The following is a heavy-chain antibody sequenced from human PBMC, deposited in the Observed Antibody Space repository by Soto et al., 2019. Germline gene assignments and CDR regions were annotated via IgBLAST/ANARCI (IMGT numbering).Heavy chain of an antibody. D-gene: IGHD5-12*01. J-gene: IGHJ5*02. CDR1: GGSLSSGGHY. CDR2: IYYTGIT. Sequence: QVQLQESGPGLVKPSQTLSLTCTVSGGSLSSGGHYWSWIRQEPGKGLEWIGYIYYTGITYYNPSLKSRIAXXVXTXXNQFSLKLSSVIAADTAIYYCARGGNSGSTGGFDPWGQGTLVTVSS. V-gene: IGHV4-31*03. CDR3: ARGGNSGSTGGFDP.